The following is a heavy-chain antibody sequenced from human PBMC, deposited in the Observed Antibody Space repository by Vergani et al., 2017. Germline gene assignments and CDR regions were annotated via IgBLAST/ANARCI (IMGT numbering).Heavy chain of an antibody. D-gene: IGHD5-24*01. CDR1: GYSFTSYW. Sequence: EVQLVQSGAEVKKPGESLKISCKGSGYSFTSYWIGWVRQMPGKGLEWMGIIYPGDSDTRNSPSFQGQVTISADKSISTAYLQWSSLKASDTAMYYCARGASVEMATISAFDIWGQGTMVTVSS. CDR2: IYPGDSDT. V-gene: IGHV5-51*01. J-gene: IGHJ3*02. CDR3: ARGASVEMATISAFDI.